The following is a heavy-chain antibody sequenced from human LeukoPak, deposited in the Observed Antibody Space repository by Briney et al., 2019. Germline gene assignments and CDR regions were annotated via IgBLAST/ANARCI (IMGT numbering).Heavy chain of an antibody. CDR3: ARGAYYDTTGSRDALDI. J-gene: IGHJ3*02. CDR1: GGSISSGNYY. CDR2: IYTSGST. V-gene: IGHV4-61*02. D-gene: IGHD3-22*01. Sequence: PSETLSLTCTVSGGSISSGNYYWYWIRQPAGKGLEWIGRIYTSGSTNYNPSLKSRVTISVDTSKNQFSLKLSSVTAADTAVYYCARGAYYDTTGSRDALDIWGQGTMVTVSS.